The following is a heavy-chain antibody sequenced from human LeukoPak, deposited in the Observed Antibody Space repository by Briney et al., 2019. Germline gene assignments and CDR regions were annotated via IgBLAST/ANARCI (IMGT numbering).Heavy chain of an antibody. Sequence: ASVKVSCKTSGDTFINNAIGWVRQAPGQGLEWMGRIIPTLDLSNHAQEFQGRVTITADKSTSTAFMELSRLTSEDTAIYYCARLSGYNWNLFDYWGQGTLVTVSS. CDR3: ARLSGYNWNLFDY. CDR2: IIPTLDLS. CDR1: GDTFINNA. D-gene: IGHD1-20*01. V-gene: IGHV1-69*04. J-gene: IGHJ4*02.